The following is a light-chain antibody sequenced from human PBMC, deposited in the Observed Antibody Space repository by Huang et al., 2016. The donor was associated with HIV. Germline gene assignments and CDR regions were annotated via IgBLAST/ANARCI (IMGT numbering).Light chain of an antibody. Sequence: EIVLTQSPGTLSLSPGQRLTLYCRASQTVSNDYFAWYQQKPCQSPTLRIYAASTRAGGIPDRFSGSGSATDFILTVSRLEPEDSAVYYCQQYALSPWTFGHGTKVEI. J-gene: IGKJ1*01. V-gene: IGKV3-20*01. CDR2: AAS. CDR3: QQYALSPWT. CDR1: QTVSNDY.